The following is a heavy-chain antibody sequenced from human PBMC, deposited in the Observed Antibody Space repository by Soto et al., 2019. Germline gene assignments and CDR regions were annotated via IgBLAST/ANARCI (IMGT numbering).Heavy chain of an antibody. J-gene: IGHJ4*02. CDR3: ASGFILRERHLVYSYNLDS. D-gene: IGHD2-8*01. CDR1: EGAFSGYY. CDR2: INQSGST. V-gene: IGHV4-34*01. Sequence: PSETLSLTCVVSEGAFSGYYWTWIRQSPGRGLEWLGEINQSGSTRYNPSLSSRVTITVDRSKNQFSLKLSSVTVADTAVYYCASGFILRERHLVYSYNLDSCGQRTTVTVSS.